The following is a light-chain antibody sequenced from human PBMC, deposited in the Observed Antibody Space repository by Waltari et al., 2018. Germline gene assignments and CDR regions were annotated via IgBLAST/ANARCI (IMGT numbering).Light chain of an antibody. CDR3: QQYDKYWT. CDR1: QSITNW. Sequence: DIQMTQSPSPLSASVGDRVTITCRASQSITNWLAWYQQKPGKAPKLLIYRASNLESGVPSRFSGSGSGTEFTLTISSLQPDDFATYYCQQYDKYWTFGQGTKVEIK. V-gene: IGKV1-5*03. J-gene: IGKJ1*01. CDR2: RAS.